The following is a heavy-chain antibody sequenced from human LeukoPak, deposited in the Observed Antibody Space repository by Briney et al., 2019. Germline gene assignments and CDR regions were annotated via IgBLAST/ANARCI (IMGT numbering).Heavy chain of an antibody. CDR1: GFTFSSYS. D-gene: IGHD1-26*01. Sequence: GGSLRLSCAASGFTFSSYSMNWVRQAPGKGLEWVSSISSSSSYIYYADSVKGRFTISRDNAKNSLYLQMNSLKTEDTAMYYCTTHFTWGATGGFDYWGQGTLVTVSS. J-gene: IGHJ4*02. V-gene: IGHV3-21*03. CDR2: ISSSSSYI. CDR3: TTHFTWGATGGFDY.